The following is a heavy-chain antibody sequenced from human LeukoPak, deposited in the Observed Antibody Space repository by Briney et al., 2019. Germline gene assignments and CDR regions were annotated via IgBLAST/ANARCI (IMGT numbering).Heavy chain of an antibody. Sequence: GGSLRLSCAASGFTFSSYSMNWLRQAPGKGLVWVSSISSTDGTTYYADSVKGRFTISRDNSKNTLYLQMNSLRAEDTVIYYCAKNGDRGAYCTGGTCYPYFYYYMDVWGKGTTVTI. V-gene: IGHV3-23*01. CDR3: AKNGDRGAYCTGGTCYPYFYYYMDV. J-gene: IGHJ6*03. CDR2: ISSTDGTT. D-gene: IGHD2-15*01. CDR1: GFTFSSYS.